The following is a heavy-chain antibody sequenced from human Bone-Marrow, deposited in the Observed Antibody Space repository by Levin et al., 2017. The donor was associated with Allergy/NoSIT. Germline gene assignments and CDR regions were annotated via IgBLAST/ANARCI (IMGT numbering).Heavy chain of an antibody. V-gene: IGHV1-18*01. CDR2: ISAYNGNT. CDR3: ARDVEGYSGPWAFDY. J-gene: IGHJ4*02. Sequence: ASVKVSCKASGYTFTSYGISWVRQAPGQGLEWMGWISAYNGNTNYAQKLQGRVTMTTDTSTSTAYMELRSLRSDDTAVYYCARDVEGYSGPWAFDYWGQGTLVTVSS. CDR1: GYTFTSYG. D-gene: IGHD5-12*01.